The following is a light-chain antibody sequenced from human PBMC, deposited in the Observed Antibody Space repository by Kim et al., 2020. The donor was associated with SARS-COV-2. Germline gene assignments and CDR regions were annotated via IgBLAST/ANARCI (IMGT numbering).Light chain of an antibody. V-gene: IGLV3-19*01. J-gene: IGLJ3*02. CDR1: SLRSYY. CDR2: GKN. CDR3: KSRDSSGNHLV. Sequence: ALGQTVRIKCQGDSLRSYYASWYQQKPGQAPVLVIYGKNNRPSGIPDRFSGSSSGNTASLTITGAQAEDEADYYCKSRDSSGNHLVFGGGTQLTVL.